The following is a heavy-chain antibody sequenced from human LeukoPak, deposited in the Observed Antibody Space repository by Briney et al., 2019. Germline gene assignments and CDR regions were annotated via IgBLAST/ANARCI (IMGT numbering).Heavy chain of an antibody. CDR2: ISSSSSTI. Sequence: PGGSLRLSCAASGFTFSSYEMNRVRQAPGKGLEWVSYISSSSSTIYYADSVKGRFTISRDNAKNSLYLQMNSLRAEDTAVYYCARDLSGVTGYTYGRGIDYWGQGTLVTVSS. CDR3: ARDLSGVTGYTYGRGIDY. D-gene: IGHD5-18*01. J-gene: IGHJ4*02. CDR1: GFTFSSYE. V-gene: IGHV3-48*03.